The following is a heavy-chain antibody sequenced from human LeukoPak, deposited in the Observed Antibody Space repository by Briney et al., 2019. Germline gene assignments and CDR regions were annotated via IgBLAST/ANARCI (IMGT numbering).Heavy chain of an antibody. CDR2: ISGSGGST. J-gene: IGHJ4*02. CDR1: GFTFNSYA. V-gene: IGHV3-23*01. Sequence: GGSLRLSCAASGFTFNSYAMSWVRQAPGKGLEWVSAISGSGGSTYYADSVKGRFTISRDNSKNTLYLQMNSLRAEDTAVYYCAKGEEVLLWFGELLSIDYWGQGTLVTVSS. CDR3: AKGEEVLLWFGELLSIDY. D-gene: IGHD3-10*01.